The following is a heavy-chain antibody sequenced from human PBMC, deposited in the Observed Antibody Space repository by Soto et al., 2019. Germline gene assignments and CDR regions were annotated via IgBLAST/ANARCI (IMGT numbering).Heavy chain of an antibody. CDR2: TYYRSKWYN. CDR3: ARDTGAVAGTQGGNYYYYYGMDV. CDR1: GDSVSSNSAA. V-gene: IGHV6-1*01. Sequence: PSQTLSLTCAISGDSVSSNSAAWNWIRQSPSRGLEWLGRTYYRSKWYNDYAVSVKSRITINPDTSKNQFSLQLNSVTPEDTAVYYCARDTGAVAGTQGGNYYYYYGMDVWGQGTTVTVSS. D-gene: IGHD6-19*01. J-gene: IGHJ6*02.